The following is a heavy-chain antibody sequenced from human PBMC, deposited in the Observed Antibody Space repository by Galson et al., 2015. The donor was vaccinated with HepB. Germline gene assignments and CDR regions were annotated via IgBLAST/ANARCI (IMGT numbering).Heavy chain of an antibody. CDR2: IRTKADGEKT. Sequence: SLRLSCAASGFTFGDYAMAWFRQAPGKGLEWVGFIRTKADGEKTQYAASVKGRFSFSRDDSKNIAYMEMNSLKTEDTAVYYCTRDRPIDYWGQGALVTVSS. V-gene: IGHV3-49*03. CDR1: GFTFGDYA. J-gene: IGHJ4*02. CDR3: TRDRPIDY.